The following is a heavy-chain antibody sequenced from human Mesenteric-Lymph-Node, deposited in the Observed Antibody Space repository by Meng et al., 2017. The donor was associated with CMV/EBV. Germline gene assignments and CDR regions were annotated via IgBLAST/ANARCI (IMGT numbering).Heavy chain of an antibody. Sequence: GESLKISCAASGFTFSNYWMSWVRQAPGKGLEWVANIKQDGSEKYYVDSVKGRFTISRDNAKNSLYLQMNSLRAEDTAVYYCARGEQWLVRGYFDYWGQGTLVTVSS. CDR2: IKQDGSEK. J-gene: IGHJ4*02. CDR3: ARGEQWLVRGYFDY. V-gene: IGHV3-7*01. D-gene: IGHD6-19*01. CDR1: GFTFSNYW.